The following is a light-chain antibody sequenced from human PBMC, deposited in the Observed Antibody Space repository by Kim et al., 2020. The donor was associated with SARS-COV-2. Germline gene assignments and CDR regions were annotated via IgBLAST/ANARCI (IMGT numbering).Light chain of an antibody. CDR3: QAWDSSTGF. Sequence: SYELTQPPSVSVSPGQTASITCSGDKLGDKYACWYQQKPGQSPVLVIYQDSKRPSGIPERFSGSNSGNTATLTISGTQAMDEADHYCQAWDSSTGFFGTG. CDR2: QDS. V-gene: IGLV3-1*01. CDR1: KLGDKY. J-gene: IGLJ1*01.